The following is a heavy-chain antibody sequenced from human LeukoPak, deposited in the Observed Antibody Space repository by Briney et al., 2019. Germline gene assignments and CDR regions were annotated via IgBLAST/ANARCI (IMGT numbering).Heavy chain of an antibody. J-gene: IGHJ3*02. Sequence: GGSLRLSCAASGFTFDDYAMHWVRQAPGKGLEWVSGISWNSGSIGYADSVKGRFTTSRDNAKNSLYLQMNSLRAEDTALYYCAKDRMDYGTGYDAFDIWGQGTMVTVSS. CDR3: AKDRMDYGTGYDAFDI. V-gene: IGHV3-9*01. CDR2: ISWNSGSI. CDR1: GFTFDDYA. D-gene: IGHD4-17*01.